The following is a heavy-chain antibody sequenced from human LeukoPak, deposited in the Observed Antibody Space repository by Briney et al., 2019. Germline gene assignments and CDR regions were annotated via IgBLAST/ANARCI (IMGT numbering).Heavy chain of an antibody. CDR3: ARWGEDSKLDH. D-gene: IGHD4-11*01. CDR2: IWYDGSNK. J-gene: IGHJ4*02. V-gene: IGHV3-33*01. CDR1: GFTFRNHG. Sequence: PGTSLRLSCEASGFTFRNHGMYWVRQAPGKGLEWVAVIWYDGSNKYYGDSVRGRFTISRDNPENTLYLQMNSLRVEDTAVYYCARWGEDSKLDHWGQGTLVTVSS.